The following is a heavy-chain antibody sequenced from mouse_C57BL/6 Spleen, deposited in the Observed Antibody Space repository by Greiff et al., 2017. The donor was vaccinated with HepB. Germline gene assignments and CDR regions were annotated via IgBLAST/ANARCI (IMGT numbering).Heavy chain of an antibody. CDR3: ARAQLGRGSFDY. CDR2: SRNKANDYTT. D-gene: IGHD4-1*02. Sequence: EVKLMESGGGLVQSGRSLRLSCATSGFTFSDFYMEWVRQAPGKGLEWIAASRNKANDYTTEYSASVKGRFIVSRDTSQSILYLQMNALIAEDTAIYYCARAQLGRGSFDYWGQGTTRTVSS. CDR1: GFTFSDFY. V-gene: IGHV7-1*01. J-gene: IGHJ2*01.